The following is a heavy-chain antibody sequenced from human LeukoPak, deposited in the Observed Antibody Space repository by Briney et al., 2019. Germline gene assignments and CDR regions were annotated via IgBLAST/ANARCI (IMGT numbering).Heavy chain of an antibody. V-gene: IGHV3-23*01. J-gene: IGHJ6*02. D-gene: IGHD2-2*01. CDR2: VSGSGGST. CDR3: AKWLGYCTSTSCYGMDV. Sequence: GGSLRLSCAASGFTFSNYAMSWVRQPPGKGLEWVSGVSGSGGSTYYTDSVKGRFTISRDNSENTVYLQMNSLRADDTAVYYCAKWLGYCTSTSCYGMDVWGQGTTVTVSS. CDR1: GFTFSNYA.